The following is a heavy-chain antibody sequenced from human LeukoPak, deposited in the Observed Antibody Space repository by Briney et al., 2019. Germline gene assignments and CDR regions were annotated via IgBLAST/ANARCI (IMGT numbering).Heavy chain of an antibody. D-gene: IGHD6-13*01. CDR3: ARGRYSSSWYRGGNFDY. CDR1: GGSFSGYY. CDR2: INHSGST. J-gene: IGHJ4*02. V-gene: IGHV4-34*01. Sequence: SETLSLTCAVYGGSFSGYYWSWIRQPPGKGLEWIGEINHSGSTNYNPPLKSRVTISVDTSKNQFSLKLSSVTAADTAVYYCARGRYSSSWYRGGNFDYWGQGTLVTVSS.